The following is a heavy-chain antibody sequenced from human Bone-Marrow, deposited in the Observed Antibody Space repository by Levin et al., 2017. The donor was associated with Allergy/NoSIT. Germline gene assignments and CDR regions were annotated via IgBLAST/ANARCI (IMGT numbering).Heavy chain of an antibody. CDR3: AKDGGDGYNAHFVDF. J-gene: IGHJ4*02. CDR2: LSWTGASI. D-gene: IGHD5-24*01. Sequence: QSGGSLRLSCAASGFTFEDYAMHWVRQTPGKGLEWVSGLSWTGASIGYADSVMGRFTISRDNTKNSLYLQMDSLRPADTAFYYCAKDGGDGYNAHFVDFWGQGILVTVSS. V-gene: IGHV3-9*01. CDR1: GFTFEDYA.